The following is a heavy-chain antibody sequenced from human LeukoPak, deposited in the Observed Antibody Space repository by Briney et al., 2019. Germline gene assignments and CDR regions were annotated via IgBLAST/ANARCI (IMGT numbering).Heavy chain of an antibody. D-gene: IGHD4-23*01. CDR2: IYYSGGNT. CDR3: AKDQGQAVVPRRFDY. V-gene: IGHV3-23*01. J-gene: IGHJ4*02. Sequence: GGSLRLSCAASGFSFSTHAMSWVRQAPGKGLEWVSTIYYSGGNTYSADSVKGRFTISRDNAKNMLYLQMNSLRAEDTAIYYCAKDQGQAVVPRRFDYWGQGTLGTVSS. CDR1: GFSFSTHA.